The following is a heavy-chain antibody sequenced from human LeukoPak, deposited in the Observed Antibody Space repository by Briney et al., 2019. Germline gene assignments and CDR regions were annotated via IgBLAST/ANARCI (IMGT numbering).Heavy chain of an antibody. CDR2: ISYDGSNK. V-gene: IGHV3-30*03. Sequence: GGSLRLSCAASGFTFSSYGMHWVRQAPGKGLEWVAVISYDGSNKYYADSVKGRFTISRDNSKNTLYLQMNSLRAEDTAVYYCARGLRYFDWLFATFDYWGQGTLVTVSS. D-gene: IGHD3-9*01. J-gene: IGHJ4*02. CDR1: GFTFSSYG. CDR3: ARGLRYFDWLFATFDY.